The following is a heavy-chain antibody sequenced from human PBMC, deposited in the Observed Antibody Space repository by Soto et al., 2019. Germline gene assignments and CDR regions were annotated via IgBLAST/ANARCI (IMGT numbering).Heavy chain of an antibody. CDR3: ARVRGHSYGYVDY. Sequence: EVQLVESGGGLVQPGGSLRLFCAASGFTSFSYYSMNWVRQAPGKGLEWVSFISGRGSPIYYADSVRGRFTISRDNAKNSLSLEMNSLRVEDTAVYYCARVRGHSYGYVDYWGQGTLVTVSS. J-gene: IGHJ4*02. D-gene: IGHD5-18*01. V-gene: IGHV3-48*01. CDR1: GFTSFSYYS. CDR2: ISGRGSPI.